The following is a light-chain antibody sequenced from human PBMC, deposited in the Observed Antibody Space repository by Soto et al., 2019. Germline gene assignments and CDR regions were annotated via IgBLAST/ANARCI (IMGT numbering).Light chain of an antibody. Sequence: DIQMTQSPSTLSASVGDRVTITCRASQSISRWLAWYQQKPGKAPKVLIWDASSLQRGVPSRFSGSGSGTEFTLTISSLQPDDFAVYYCQQYDKWPRWTFGQGTKVEIK. CDR2: DAS. CDR1: QSISRW. CDR3: QQYDKWPRWT. J-gene: IGKJ1*01. V-gene: IGKV1-5*01.